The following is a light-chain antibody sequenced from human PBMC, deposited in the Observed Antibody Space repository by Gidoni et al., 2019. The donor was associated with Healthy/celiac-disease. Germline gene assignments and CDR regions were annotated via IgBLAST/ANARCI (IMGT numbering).Light chain of an antibody. J-gene: IGKJ4*01. Sequence: DIQMTQSPSSLSASVGDRVTITCRASQSISSYLNWYRQKPGKAPKLLIYAASSLQSVFPSRFRGSGSGTDFTLTISSLPPEDFATYYCQQSYSTPPLTFGGXTKVEIK. CDR1: QSISSY. V-gene: IGKV1-39*01. CDR3: QQSYSTPPLT. CDR2: AAS.